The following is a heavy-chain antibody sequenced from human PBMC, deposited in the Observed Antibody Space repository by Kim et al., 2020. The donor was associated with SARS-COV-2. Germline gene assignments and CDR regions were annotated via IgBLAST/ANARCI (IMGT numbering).Heavy chain of an antibody. Sequence: SETLSLTCAVYGGSFSGYYWSWIRQPQGKGLEWIGEINHSGSTNYNPSLKSRVTISVDTSKNQFSLKLSSVTAADTAVYYCARGRLRYNGSGSLDYWGQGTLVTVSS. D-gene: IGHD3-10*01. CDR3: ARGRLRYNGSGSLDY. J-gene: IGHJ4*02. CDR2: INHSGST. CDR1: GGSFSGYY. V-gene: IGHV4-34*01.